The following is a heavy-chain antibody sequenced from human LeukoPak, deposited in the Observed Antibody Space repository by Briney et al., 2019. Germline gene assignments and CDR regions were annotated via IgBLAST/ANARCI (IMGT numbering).Heavy chain of an antibody. CDR2: INPNSGGT. CDR1: AYTFTGYY. J-gene: IGHJ4*02. CDR3: ASYSGSYSSDVDY. Sequence: GASVKLSFKASAYTFTGYYMHRMRQAPGQGLEWMGWINPNSGGTNYAQKFQGRVTMTRDTSISTAYMELSRLRSDDTAVYYCASYSGSYSSDVDYWGQGTLVTVSS. V-gene: IGHV1-2*02. D-gene: IGHD1-26*01.